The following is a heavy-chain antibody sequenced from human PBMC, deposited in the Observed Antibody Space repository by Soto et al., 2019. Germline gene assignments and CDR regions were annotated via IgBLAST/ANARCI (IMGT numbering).Heavy chain of an antibody. J-gene: IGHJ6*02. CDR3: ARDVYCSSTSCPSGMDV. D-gene: IGHD2-2*01. CDR2: IIPILGIA. Sequence: QVQLVQSGAEVKKPGSSVKVSCKASGGTFSSYTISWVRQAPGQGLEWMGRIIPILGIANYAQKFQGRVTITADKSTSKAYMELSSLRSEDTAVYYCARDVYCSSTSCPSGMDVWGQGTTVTVSS. V-gene: IGHV1-69*08. CDR1: GGTFSSYT.